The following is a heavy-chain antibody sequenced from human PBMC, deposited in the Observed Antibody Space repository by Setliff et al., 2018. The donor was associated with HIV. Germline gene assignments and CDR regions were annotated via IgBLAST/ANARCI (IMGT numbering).Heavy chain of an antibody. D-gene: IGHD2-21*01. V-gene: IGHV4-38-2*01. J-gene: IGHJ4*02. CDR3: VRRDVSFLLGQFDS. CDR1: GYSINNIHY. CDR2: IYDGGTT. Sequence: SETLSLTCDVSGYSINNIHYWGWIRQPPGKGLECLGNIYDGGTTYHNPSLKGRVTISIDTSKAQFSLKLISVTAADTAVYYCVRRDVSFLLGQFDSWGQGILVTVSS.